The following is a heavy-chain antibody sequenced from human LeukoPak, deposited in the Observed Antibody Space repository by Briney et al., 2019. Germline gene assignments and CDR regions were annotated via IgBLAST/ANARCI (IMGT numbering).Heavy chain of an antibody. Sequence: ASVKVSCKASGCTFTGYYMHWVRQAPGQGLEWMGWINPNSGGTNYAQKFQGRVTMTRDTSISTAYMELSRLRSDDTAVYYCARPPTYDSVSFDYWGQGTLVTVSS. CDR2: INPNSGGT. D-gene: IGHD3-16*01. J-gene: IGHJ4*02. CDR1: GCTFTGYY. V-gene: IGHV1-2*02. CDR3: ARPPTYDSVSFDY.